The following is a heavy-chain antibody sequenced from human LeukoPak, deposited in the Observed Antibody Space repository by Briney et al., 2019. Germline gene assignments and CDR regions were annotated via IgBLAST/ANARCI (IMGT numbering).Heavy chain of an antibody. J-gene: IGHJ6*02. CDR3: ARRGTGHGMDV. CDR2: INNDGSSA. Sequence: GGPLRLSCAASGFTFNNYWIHWVRQVPGKGLVWVSRINNDGSSASYVDSVKGRLTISRDNAKNTLFLQMNSLRAEDTAVYYCARRGTGHGMDVWGQGTTVIVSS. V-gene: IGHV3-74*01. D-gene: IGHD1-1*01. CDR1: GFTFNNYW.